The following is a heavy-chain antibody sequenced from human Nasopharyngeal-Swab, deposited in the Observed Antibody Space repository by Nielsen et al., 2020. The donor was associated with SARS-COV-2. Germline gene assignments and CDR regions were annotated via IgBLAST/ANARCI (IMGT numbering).Heavy chain of an antibody. V-gene: IGHV3-7*01. J-gene: IGHJ3*02. Sequence: GGSLRLSCAASGFTFGRFWMTWVRQAPGKGLEWVANIKEDGSETNYVESVKGRFTISRDNSKNTLYLQMNSLRAEDTAVYYCARTYSGSYWGAFDIWGQGTMVTVSS. CDR2: IKEDGSET. D-gene: IGHD1-26*01. CDR1: GFTFGRFW. CDR3: ARTYSGSYWGAFDI.